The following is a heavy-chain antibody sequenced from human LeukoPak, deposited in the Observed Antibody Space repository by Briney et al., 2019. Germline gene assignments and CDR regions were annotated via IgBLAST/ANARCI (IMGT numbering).Heavy chain of an antibody. Sequence: GSLRLSCAASGFTFSSYAMSWVRQAPGKGLEWVSAISGSGGSTYYADSVKGRFTISRDNSKNTLYLQMNSLRAEDTAVYYCAKDPWGIVVVVAKENYWGQGTLVTVSS. V-gene: IGHV3-23*01. J-gene: IGHJ4*02. CDR2: ISGSGGST. D-gene: IGHD2-15*01. CDR3: AKDPWGIVVVVAKENY. CDR1: GFTFSSYA.